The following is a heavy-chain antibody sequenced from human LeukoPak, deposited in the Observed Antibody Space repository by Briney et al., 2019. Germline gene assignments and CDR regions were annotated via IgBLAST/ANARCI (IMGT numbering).Heavy chain of an antibody. Sequence: GGSLRLSCAASGFTFSSYAMSWVRQAPGKGLEWVSAISGSGGSTYYADSVKGRFTISRDNSKNTLYLQMKSLRAEDTAVYYCAKDLEDDFWSGYRFDYWGQGTLVTVSS. D-gene: IGHD3-3*01. CDR1: GFTFSSYA. V-gene: IGHV3-23*01. J-gene: IGHJ4*02. CDR3: AKDLEDDFWSGYRFDY. CDR2: ISGSGGST.